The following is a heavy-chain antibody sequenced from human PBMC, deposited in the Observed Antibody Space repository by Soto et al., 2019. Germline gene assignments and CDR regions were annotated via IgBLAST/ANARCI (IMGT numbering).Heavy chain of an antibody. CDR1: GGTFSSYA. J-gene: IGHJ6*02. Sequence: RASVKVSCKASGGTFSSYAISWLRQAPGQGLEWMGGIIPIFGTANYAQKFQGRVTITADESTSTACMELSSLRSEDTAVYYCARIIAVAEYYYYGMDVWGQGTTVTVSS. V-gene: IGHV1-69*13. CDR2: IIPIFGTA. CDR3: ARIIAVAEYYYYGMDV. D-gene: IGHD6-19*01.